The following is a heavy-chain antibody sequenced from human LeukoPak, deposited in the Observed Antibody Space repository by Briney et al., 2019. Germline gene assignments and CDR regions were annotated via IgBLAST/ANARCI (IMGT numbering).Heavy chain of an antibody. CDR3: AKSWRYYDSSNYYALDI. V-gene: IGHV3-23*01. D-gene: IGHD3-22*01. CDR1: GFTFSSYA. Sequence: GGSLRLSCAASGFTFSSYAMSWVRQAPGKGLEWVSSSGDNTRYADSVKGRFTISRDNSKNTLDLQMNGLRAEDTAVYYCAKSWRYYDSSNYYALDIWGQGTMVTVSS. CDR2: SGDNT. J-gene: IGHJ3*02.